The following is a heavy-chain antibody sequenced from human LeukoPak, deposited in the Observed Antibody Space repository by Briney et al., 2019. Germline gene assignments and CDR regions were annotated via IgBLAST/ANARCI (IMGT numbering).Heavy chain of an antibody. CDR2: IRSKTNNYAT. D-gene: IGHD2-2*02. Sequence: PGGSLSLSCAASGFTFSSYWMSWVRQAPGKGLEWVGRIRSKTNNYATAYAASPKGRFTISRDDPKNTAYLQMNSLKTEDTAVYYCTSGCQDPYIYFDYWGQGTLVTVSS. V-gene: IGHV3-73*01. CDR1: GFTFSSYW. J-gene: IGHJ4*02. CDR3: TSGCQDPYIYFDY.